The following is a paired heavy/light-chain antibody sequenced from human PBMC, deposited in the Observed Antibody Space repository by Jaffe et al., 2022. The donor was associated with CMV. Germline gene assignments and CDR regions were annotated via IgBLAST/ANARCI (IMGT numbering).Light chain of an antibody. J-gene: IGLJ2*01. Sequence: QSVLTQPPSVSGAPGQRVTISCTGSSSNIGAGYYVHWYQQLPGTAPKLLIYDNNNRPSGVPDRFSGSKSGTSASLAITGLQAEDEADYYCQSYDSSLSGVVFGGGTKLTVL. CDR2: DNN. CDR3: QSYDSSLSGVV. V-gene: IGLV1-40*01. CDR1: SSNIGAGYY.
Heavy chain of an antibody. CDR1: GGSIKISSYE. Sequence: QLQLRESGPGLMKPSETLSLTCTVSGGSIKISSYEWGWIRQPPGKGLEWIGSVFYTGSTYYNPSLKSRVTIYVDTSRNQFSLRLSSVTAADTAVYYCARHPRPQRITHFDFWGPGTLVPVSS. CDR2: VFYTGST. V-gene: IGHV4-39*01. J-gene: IGHJ4*02. CDR3: ARHPRPQRITHFDF.